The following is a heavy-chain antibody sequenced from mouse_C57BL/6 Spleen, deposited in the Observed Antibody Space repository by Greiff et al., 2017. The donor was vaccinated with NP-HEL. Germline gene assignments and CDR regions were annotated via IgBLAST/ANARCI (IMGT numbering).Heavy chain of an antibody. CDR1: GFSLTSYG. CDR3: ARNNYGNYVNYFDY. CDR2: IWSGGST. V-gene: IGHV2-2*01. J-gene: IGHJ2*01. D-gene: IGHD2-1*01. Sequence: VQLVESGPGLVQPPQSLSITCTVSGFSLTSYGVHWVRQSPGKGLEWLGVIWSGGSTDYNAAFISRLSISKDNSKSQVFFKMNSLQADDTAIYYCARNNYGNYVNYFDYWGQGTTLTVSS.